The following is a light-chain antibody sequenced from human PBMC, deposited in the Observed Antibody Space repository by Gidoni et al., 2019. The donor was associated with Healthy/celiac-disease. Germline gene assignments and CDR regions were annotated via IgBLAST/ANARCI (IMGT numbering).Light chain of an antibody. CDR2: AAS. V-gene: IGKV1-39*01. CDR1: QSISRY. CDR3: QQTYSAPPT. Sequence: DIQMTQSPSSLSASVGDRITITCRARQSISRYLNWYQQKPGNAPKLLFFAASSLQSGVPSRFSGSGSGTDFTLTISSMQPEDFAAYYCQQTYSAPPTFGQGTKVDIK. J-gene: IGKJ1*01.